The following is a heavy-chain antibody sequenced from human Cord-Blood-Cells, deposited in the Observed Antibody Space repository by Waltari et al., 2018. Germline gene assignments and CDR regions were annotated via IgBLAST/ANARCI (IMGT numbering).Heavy chain of an antibody. V-gene: IGHV4-39*01. CDR1: GGPISSSRYY. CDR2: IYYSGST. D-gene: IGHD7-27*01. CDR3: ARRGVNWGNWYFDL. J-gene: IGHJ2*01. Sequence: QLQLQESGPGLVKPSETLSLTCTVPGGPISSSRYYWGWIRQPPGKGLEWIGSIYYSGSTYYNPSLKSRVTISLDTSKNQFSLKLSSVTAADTAVYYCARRGVNWGNWYFDLWGRGTLVTVSS.